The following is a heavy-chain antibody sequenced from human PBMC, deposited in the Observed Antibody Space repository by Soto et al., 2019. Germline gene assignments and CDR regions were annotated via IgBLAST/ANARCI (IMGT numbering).Heavy chain of an antibody. D-gene: IGHD4-4*01. CDR2: INPNSGGT. J-gene: IGHJ6*04. V-gene: IGHV1-2*04. CDR1: GYTFTGYY. CDR3: ASSPLKHLGPYHYTVTAV. Sequence: ASVKVSCKASGYTFTGYYMHWVRQAPGQGLEWMGWINPNSGGTNYAQKFQGWVTMTRDTSISTAYMELSRLRSDDPAVYYCASSPLKHLGPYHYTVTAVGGKGTTVPVSS.